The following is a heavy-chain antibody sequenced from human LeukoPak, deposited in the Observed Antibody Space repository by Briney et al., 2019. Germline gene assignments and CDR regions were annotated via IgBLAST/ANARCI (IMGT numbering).Heavy chain of an antibody. Sequence: SETLSLTCSVSGGSFSSYYWSWIRQPPGKGLELIGYMYDSGSTNYNPSLKSRVTISVDASKNQFSLRLSSVTAADTAVYYCARHGGSYTFDLWGQGVLVTVSS. CDR1: GGSFSSYY. V-gene: IGHV4-59*01. CDR3: ARHGGSYTFDL. CDR2: MYDSGST. D-gene: IGHD1-26*01. J-gene: IGHJ4*02.